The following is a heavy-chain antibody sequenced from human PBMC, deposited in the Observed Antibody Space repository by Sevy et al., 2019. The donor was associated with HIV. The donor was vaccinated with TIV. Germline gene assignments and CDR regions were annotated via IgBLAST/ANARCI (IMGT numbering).Heavy chain of an antibody. D-gene: IGHD3-10*01. CDR2: INPNSGGT. V-gene: IGHV1-2*02. Sequence: ASVKVSCKASGYTFTGYYMHWVRQAPGQGLEWMGWINPNSGGTNYAQKFQGRVTMTRDTSISTAYMELSRLGSDDTAVYYCASFKITGTNFELLWFGELLPEFDYWGQGTLVTVSS. J-gene: IGHJ4*02. CDR1: GYTFTGYY. CDR3: ASFKITGTNFELLWFGELLPEFDY.